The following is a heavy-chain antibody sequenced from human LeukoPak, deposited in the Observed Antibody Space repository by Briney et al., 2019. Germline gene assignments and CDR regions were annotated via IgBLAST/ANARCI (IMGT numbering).Heavy chain of an antibody. Sequence: ASVKVSCKASGYTFTSYDINRVREATGQGLGWMGWMNPNSGNTGYAQKFQGRVTITRNTSISTAYMELSSLRSEDTAVYYCARWSVVPAATLYYYYYMDVWGKGTTVTVSS. CDR1: GYTFTSYD. CDR3: ARWSVVPAATLYYYYYMDV. CDR2: MNPNSGNT. V-gene: IGHV1-8*03. J-gene: IGHJ6*03. D-gene: IGHD2-2*01.